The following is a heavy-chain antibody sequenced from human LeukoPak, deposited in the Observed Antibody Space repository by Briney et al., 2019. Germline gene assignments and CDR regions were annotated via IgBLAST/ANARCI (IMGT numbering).Heavy chain of an antibody. CDR1: GFTVSSNY. Sequence: PGGSLRLSCSASGFTVSSNYMSWVGQAPGKGLEWVSVIYSGGSTYYADSVKGRFTISRDNSKNTLYLQMNSLRAEDTAVYYCAREARLWQQRVQNYYYYYGMDVWGQGTTVTVSS. CDR2: IYSGGST. CDR3: AREARLWQQRVQNYYYYYGMDV. V-gene: IGHV3-53*01. J-gene: IGHJ6*02. D-gene: IGHD6-13*01.